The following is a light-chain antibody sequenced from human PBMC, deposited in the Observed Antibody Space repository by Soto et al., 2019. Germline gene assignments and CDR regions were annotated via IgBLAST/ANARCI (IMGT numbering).Light chain of an antibody. J-gene: IGKJ4*01. CDR1: QSISNF. V-gene: IGKV1-39*01. Sequence: DIQMTQSPSSLSASVGDRVTITCRASQSISNFLNWYQEKPGKAPKLLIYAAFSLQRGVPSRFSGSGSETDFTLTISSLETEDFAIYYCQQTYSDPLTFGGGTKVEIK. CDR3: QQTYSDPLT. CDR2: AAF.